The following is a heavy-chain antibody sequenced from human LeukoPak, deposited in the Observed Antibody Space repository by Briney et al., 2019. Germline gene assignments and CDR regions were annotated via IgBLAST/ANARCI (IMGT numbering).Heavy chain of an antibody. Sequence: ASVKVSCKASGYSFTSYGISWVRQAPGQGLEWMGWISAINTNYAQKFQGRVTITTDESTSTAYMELSSLRSEDTAVYYCARDRGGRNYFDYWGQGTLVTVSS. CDR3: ARDRGGRNYFDY. D-gene: IGHD3-16*01. J-gene: IGHJ4*02. CDR2: ISAINT. V-gene: IGHV1-18*01. CDR1: GYSFTSYG.